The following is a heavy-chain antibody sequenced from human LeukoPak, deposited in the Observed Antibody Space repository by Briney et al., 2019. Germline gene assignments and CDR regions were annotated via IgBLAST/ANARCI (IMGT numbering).Heavy chain of an antibody. V-gene: IGHV4-30-4*08. J-gene: IGHJ4*02. CDR2: IYYSGGT. CDR1: GGSISSGDYY. D-gene: IGHD3-22*01. Sequence: PSQTLSLTCTVSGGSISSGDYYWSWIRQPPGKGLEWIGNIYYSGGTYYNPSLKSRVTISEDTSKDQFSLKLSSVTAADTAVYYCARGYYYDSCHDWGQGTLVTVSS. CDR3: ARGYYYDSCHD.